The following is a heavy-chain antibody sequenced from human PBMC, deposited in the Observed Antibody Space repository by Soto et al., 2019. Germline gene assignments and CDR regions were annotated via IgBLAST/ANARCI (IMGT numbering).Heavy chain of an antibody. J-gene: IGHJ6*02. D-gene: IGHD2-15*01. CDR1: GFTVSSNY. CDR2: IYSGGST. V-gene: IGHV3-53*01. Sequence: PGGSLRLSCAASGFTVSSNYMSWVRQAPGKGLEWVSVIYSGGSTYYADSVKGRFTISRDNSKNTLYLQMNSLRAEDTAVYYCARERMDYYYYGMDVWGQGTTVTVSS. CDR3: ARERMDYYYYGMDV.